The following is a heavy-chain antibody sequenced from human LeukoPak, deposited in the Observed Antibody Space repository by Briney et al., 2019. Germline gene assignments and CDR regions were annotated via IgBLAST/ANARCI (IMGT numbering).Heavy chain of an antibody. CDR3: ARLRRIWNDVEMVDY. J-gene: IGHJ4*02. CDR2: LSSSGITI. CDR1: GSTVSDHY. D-gene: IGHD1-1*01. Sequence: PGGSLRLSCAASGSTVSDHYMSWIRQAPGKGLEWVSYLSSSGITIEYADSVKGRFTISRDNANNSLYLQMNSLSPEDTAVYYCARLRRIWNDVEMVDYWGQGTLVTVSS. V-gene: IGHV3-11*01.